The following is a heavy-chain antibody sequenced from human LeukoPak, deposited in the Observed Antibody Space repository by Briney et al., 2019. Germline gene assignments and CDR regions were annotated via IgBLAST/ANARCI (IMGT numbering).Heavy chain of an antibody. J-gene: IGHJ4*02. CDR2: ISYDGSNK. CDR3: ARDVGQWLDYYFNY. V-gene: IGHV3-30*04. Sequence: GRSLRLSCAASGFTFSSYAMHWVRQAPGKGLEWVAVISYDGSNKYYADSVKGRFTISRDNSKNTLYLQMNSLRAEDTAVYYCARDVGQWLDYYFNYWGQGTLVTVSS. D-gene: IGHD6-19*01. CDR1: GFTFSSYA.